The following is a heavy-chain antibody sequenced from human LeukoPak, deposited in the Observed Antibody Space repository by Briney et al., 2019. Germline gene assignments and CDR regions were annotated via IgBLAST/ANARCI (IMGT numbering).Heavy chain of an antibody. CDR3: ASGKWELLFDY. D-gene: IGHD1-26*01. Sequence: SETLSLTCAVYGGSFSGYYWSWIRQPPGKGLEWIGEINHSGSTNYNPSLKSRVTISVDTSKNQFSLKLSSVTAADTAVYYCASGKWELLFDYWGQGTLVTVSS. CDR2: INHSGST. V-gene: IGHV4-34*01. J-gene: IGHJ4*02. CDR1: GGSFSGYY.